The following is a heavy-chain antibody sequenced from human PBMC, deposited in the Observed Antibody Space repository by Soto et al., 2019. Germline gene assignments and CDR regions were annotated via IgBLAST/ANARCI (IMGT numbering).Heavy chain of an antibody. CDR3: ARDVGYGLIDY. J-gene: IGHJ4*02. CDR2: INAYNGNT. V-gene: IGHV1-18*01. Sequence: QVQLVQSGAEVKKPGAPVKVSCKASGYTFTSNGISWVRQAPGQGLEWLGWINAYNGNTNYPQKFQGRVTMTTDTSTSTAYMELRTLRSDDTAVYYCARDVGYGLIDYWGQGTLVTVST. D-gene: IGHD5-18*01. CDR1: GYTFTSNG.